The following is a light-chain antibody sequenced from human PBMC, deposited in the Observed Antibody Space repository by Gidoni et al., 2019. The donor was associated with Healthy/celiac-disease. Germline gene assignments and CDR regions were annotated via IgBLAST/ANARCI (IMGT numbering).Light chain of an antibody. CDR1: QGITTW. CDR3: QQYNSYGFT. CDR2: KAS. Sequence: DIQLTQSPPTLSASVGDRVTITCRASQGITTWLAWYQQKPGKAPKLLIYKASSLESGVPSRFSGRGSGTEFTLTISSLQPDDFATYYCQQYNSYGFTFGPGTKVDIK. J-gene: IGKJ3*01. V-gene: IGKV1-5*03.